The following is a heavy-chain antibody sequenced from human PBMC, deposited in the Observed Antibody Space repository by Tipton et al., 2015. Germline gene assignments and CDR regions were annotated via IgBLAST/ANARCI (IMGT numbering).Heavy chain of an antibody. D-gene: IGHD6-13*01. CDR2: IQYSGGT. CDR3: ARAQGSAAPFDY. Sequence: TLSLTCTVSSDSINKYYWSWIRQPPGKGLQWIGYIQYSGGTNYNPSLESRLTLSEDTSKRQFSLKLTSVTAADTAVYFCARAQGSAAPFDYWGQGTLVTVSS. V-gene: IGHV4-59*01. CDR1: SDSINKYY. J-gene: IGHJ4*02.